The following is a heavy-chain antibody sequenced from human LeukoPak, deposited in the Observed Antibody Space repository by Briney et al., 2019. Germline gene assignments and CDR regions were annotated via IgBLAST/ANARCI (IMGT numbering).Heavy chain of an antibody. J-gene: IGHJ4*02. CDR1: GYTFTGYY. Sequence: ASVKVSCKASGYTFTGYYMHWVRQAPEQGLEWMGWINPNSGGTNYAQKFQGRVTMTRDTSISTAYMELSRLRSDDTAVYYCARGYYDSSGYYSDYWGQGTLVTVSS. D-gene: IGHD3-22*01. V-gene: IGHV1-2*02. CDR2: INPNSGGT. CDR3: ARGYYDSSGYYSDY.